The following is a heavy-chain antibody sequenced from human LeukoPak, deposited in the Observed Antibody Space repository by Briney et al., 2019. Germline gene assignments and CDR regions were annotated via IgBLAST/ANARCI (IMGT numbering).Heavy chain of an antibody. CDR3: ASSGAIVGATSPDY. CDR1: GFTFSSYS. J-gene: IGHJ4*02. V-gene: IGHV3-21*01. CDR2: ISSSSSYI. Sequence: PGGSLRFSCAASGFTFSSYSMNWVRQAPGKGLEWVSSISSSSSYIYYADSVKGRFTISRDNAKNSLYLQMNSLRAEDTAVYYCASSGAIVGATSPDYWGQGTLVTVSS. D-gene: IGHD1-26*01.